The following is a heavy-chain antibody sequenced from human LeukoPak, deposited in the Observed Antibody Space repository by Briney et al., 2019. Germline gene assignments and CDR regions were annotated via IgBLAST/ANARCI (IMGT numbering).Heavy chain of an antibody. J-gene: IGHJ4*02. CDR2: IWYDGSNK. Sequence: GGSLRLSCAASGFTFSSYSMNWVRQAPGKGLEWVAFIWYDGSNKYYADSVKGRFTISRDNSRNTLFLQMNSLRAEDTAVYYCATDRATQYFDYWGQGTLVSVSS. CDR1: GFTFSSYS. V-gene: IGHV3-33*08. CDR3: ATDRATQYFDY. D-gene: IGHD2-15*01.